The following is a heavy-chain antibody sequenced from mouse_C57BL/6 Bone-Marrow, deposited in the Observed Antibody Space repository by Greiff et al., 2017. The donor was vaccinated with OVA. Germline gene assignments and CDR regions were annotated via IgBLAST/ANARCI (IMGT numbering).Heavy chain of an antibody. CDR2: IDPETGGT. Sequence: QVQLKESGAELVRPGASVTLSFKASGYTFTDYEMHWVKQTPVHGLEWIGAIDPETGGTAYNQKFKGKAILTADKSSSTAYMELRSLTSEDSAVYYCTRDYGSSYYAMDYWGQGTSVTVSS. V-gene: IGHV1-15*01. D-gene: IGHD1-1*01. CDR3: TRDYGSSYYAMDY. J-gene: IGHJ4*01. CDR1: GYTFTDYE.